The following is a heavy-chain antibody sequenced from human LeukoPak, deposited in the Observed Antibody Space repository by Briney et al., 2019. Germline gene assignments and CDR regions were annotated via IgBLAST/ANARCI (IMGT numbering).Heavy chain of an antibody. Sequence: ASVKVSFKASGYTFTSYYMHWVRQAPGQGLEWMGIINPSGGSTSYAQKFQGRVTMTRDTSTSTVYMELSSLRSEDTAVYYCARDGYDYVWGSYRYPDYWGQGTLVTVSS. D-gene: IGHD3-16*02. CDR3: ARDGYDYVWGSYRYPDY. J-gene: IGHJ4*02. CDR1: GYTFTSYY. V-gene: IGHV1-46*01. CDR2: INPSGGST.